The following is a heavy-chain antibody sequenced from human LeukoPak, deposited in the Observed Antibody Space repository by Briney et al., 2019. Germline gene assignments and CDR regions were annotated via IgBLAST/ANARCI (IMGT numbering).Heavy chain of an antibody. D-gene: IGHD1-26*01. Sequence: PSETLSLTCAVYGGSFSGYYWSWIRLPPGKGLEWIGYIYYSGSTNYNPSLKSRVTISVDTSKNQFSLKLSSVTAADTAVYYCAGGWGYFDYWGQGTLVTVSS. CDR1: GGSFSGYY. CDR3: AGGWGYFDY. CDR2: IYYSGST. V-gene: IGHV4-59*08. J-gene: IGHJ4*02.